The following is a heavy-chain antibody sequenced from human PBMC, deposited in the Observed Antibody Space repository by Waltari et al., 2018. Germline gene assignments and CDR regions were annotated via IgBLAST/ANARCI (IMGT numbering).Heavy chain of an antibody. V-gene: IGHV4-59*01. CDR1: GGSISSYY. CDR2: IHYSGST. J-gene: IGHJ6*02. Sequence: QVQLQESGPGLVKPSETLSLTCTVSGGSISSYYWSWIRQPPGKGLEWIGYIHYSGSTNYTPSLTSRVTISVDTSKNQFSLKLSSVTAADTAVYYCARWNYYYGMDVWGQGTTVTVSS. CDR3: ARWNYYYGMDV.